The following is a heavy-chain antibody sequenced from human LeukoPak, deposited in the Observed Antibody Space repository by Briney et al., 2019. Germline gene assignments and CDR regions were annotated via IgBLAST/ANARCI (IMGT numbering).Heavy chain of an antibody. J-gene: IGHJ4*02. CDR2: IIPIFGTA. D-gene: IGHD4-17*01. CDR3: ARIDDYGDYEY. V-gene: IGHV1-69*05. CDR1: GGTFSSYA. Sequence: SVKVPCKASGGTFSSYAISWVQQAPGQGLEWMGRIIPIFGTANYAQKFQGRVTITTDESTSTAFMELSSLRSEDTAVYYCARIDDYGDYEYWGQGTLVTVSS.